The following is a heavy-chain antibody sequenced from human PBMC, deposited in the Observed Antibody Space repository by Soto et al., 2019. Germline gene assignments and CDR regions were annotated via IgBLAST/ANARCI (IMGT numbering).Heavy chain of an antibody. V-gene: IGHV3-30-3*01. D-gene: IGHD2-15*01. J-gene: IGHJ4*02. Sequence: GGSLRLSCAASGFTFSSYAMHWVRQAPGKGLEWVAVISYDGSNKYYADSVKGRFTISRDNSKNTLYLQMNSLRAEDTAVYYCARDKTDCSGGSCYYLDYFDYWGQGTLVTVSS. CDR1: GFTFSSYA. CDR2: ISYDGSNK. CDR3: ARDKTDCSGGSCYYLDYFDY.